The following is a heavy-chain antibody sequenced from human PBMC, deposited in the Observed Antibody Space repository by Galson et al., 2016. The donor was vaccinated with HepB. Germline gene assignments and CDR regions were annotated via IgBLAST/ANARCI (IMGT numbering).Heavy chain of an antibody. J-gene: IGHJ4*02. CDR3: AKCPPGTRGSLDS. CDR2: ISDNGHAT. D-gene: IGHD1-14*01. CDR1: GFTFSRYA. V-gene: IGHV3-23*01. Sequence: SLRLSCAASGFTFSRYAMTWVRQAPGKGLEWISLISDNGHATYYADPVRGRFSIARDNSKNTLYLQMNSLRADDTAVYYCAKCPPGTRGSLDSWGQGTLVTVSS.